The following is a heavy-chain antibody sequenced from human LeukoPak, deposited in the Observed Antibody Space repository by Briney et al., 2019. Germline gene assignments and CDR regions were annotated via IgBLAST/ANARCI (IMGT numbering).Heavy chain of an antibody. Sequence: NAGGSLRLSCAASGFTFSSYSMNWIRQAPGKGLEWVSSISSSSSYIYYADSVKGRFTISRDNAKNSLYLQMNSLGAEDTAVYYCAREGGFCFGETCRYFDYWGQGTLVTVSS. CDR3: AREGGFCFGETCRYFDY. CDR1: GFTFSSYS. CDR2: ISSSSSYI. J-gene: IGHJ4*02. V-gene: IGHV3-21*01. D-gene: IGHD2-15*01.